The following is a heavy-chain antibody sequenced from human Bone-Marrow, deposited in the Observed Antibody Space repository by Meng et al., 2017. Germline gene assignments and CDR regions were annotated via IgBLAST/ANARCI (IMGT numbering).Heavy chain of an antibody. J-gene: IGHJ5*02. CDR2: IHHSGST. CDR3: ARGQYFSWWELLPAFWFDP. V-gene: IGHV4-4*02. CDR1: GGSISCSNW. Sequence: EPVPSPANPSGLLPPPRAVSGGSISCSNWWSWVRQPPGKGLEWIGEIHHSGSTNYNPSLKSRVTISVDKSTNQFSLKLSSVTAADTAVYYCARGQYFSWWELLPAFWFDPWGQGTLVTVSS. D-gene: IGHD1-26*01.